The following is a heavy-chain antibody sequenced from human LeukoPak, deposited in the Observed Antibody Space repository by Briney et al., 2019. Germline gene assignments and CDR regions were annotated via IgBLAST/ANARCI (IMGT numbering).Heavy chain of an antibody. D-gene: IGHD1-26*01. Sequence: GGSLRLSCAASGFTFSSYGMHWVRQAPGKGLEWVAVIWYDGSNKYYADSVKGRFTISRDNSKNTLYLQMNSLRAEDTAVYYCAREDSAPIHYYYYGMDVWGKGATVTVSS. CDR3: AREDSAPIHYYYYGMDV. CDR1: GFTFSSYG. J-gene: IGHJ6*04. V-gene: IGHV3-33*01. CDR2: IWYDGSNK.